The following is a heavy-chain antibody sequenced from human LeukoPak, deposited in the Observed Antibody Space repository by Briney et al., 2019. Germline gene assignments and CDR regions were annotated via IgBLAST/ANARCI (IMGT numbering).Heavy chain of an antibody. CDR3: AKDRPYDSSGPPPEYYFDY. CDR1: GFTFSSYG. CDR2: IRYDGSNK. J-gene: IGHJ4*02. D-gene: IGHD3-22*01. V-gene: IGHV3-30*02. Sequence: PGGSLRLSCAASGFTFSSYGMHWVRQAPGKGLEWVAFIRYDGSNKYYADSVKGRFTISRDNSKNTLYLQMNSLRAEDTAVYYCAKDRPYDSSGPPPEYYFDYWGQGTLVTVSS.